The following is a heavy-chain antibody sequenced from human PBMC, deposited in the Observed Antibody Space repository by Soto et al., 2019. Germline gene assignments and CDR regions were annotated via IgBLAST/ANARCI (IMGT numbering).Heavy chain of an antibody. CDR2: IYSGGST. CDR3: ARDRRFGDYGMDV. CDR1: GFTVSSNY. V-gene: IGHV3-53*01. J-gene: IGHJ6*02. Sequence: GGSLRLSCAASGFTVSSNYMSWVRQAPGKGLEWVSVIYSGGSTYYADSVKGRFTISRDNSKNTLYLQMNSLRAEDTAVYYCARDRRFGDYGMDVWGQGTTVTVSS. D-gene: IGHD3-16*01.